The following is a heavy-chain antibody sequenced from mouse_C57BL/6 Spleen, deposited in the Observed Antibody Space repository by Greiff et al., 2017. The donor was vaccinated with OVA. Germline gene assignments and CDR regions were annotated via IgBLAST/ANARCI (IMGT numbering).Heavy chain of an antibody. Sequence: VQLQQSGAELAKPGASVKLSCKASGYTFTSYWMHWVKQRPGQGLEWIGYINPSSGYTTYNQKFKDKATLTADKSSSTAYMQLSSLTYEDAAVDYCVRDYYYAMVYWGQGTSVTVSS. J-gene: IGHJ4*01. CDR1: GYTFTSYW. V-gene: IGHV1-7*01. CDR3: VRDYYYAMVY. CDR2: INPSSGYT. D-gene: IGHD3-3*01.